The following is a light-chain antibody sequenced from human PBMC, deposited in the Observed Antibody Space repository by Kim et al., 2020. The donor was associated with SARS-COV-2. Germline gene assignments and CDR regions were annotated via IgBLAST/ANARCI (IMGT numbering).Light chain of an antibody. CDR2: NTN. CDR1: TGTVTSGHY. J-gene: IGLJ3*02. CDR3: CLSYSGTYWV. Sequence: GPLTLPCGSSTGTVTSGHYPYWFQQKPGQAPRTPIYNTNKKNSWTHARFSGSLLGGKAALTLSGAQPEDEAEYYCCLSYSGTYWVFGGGTKVTVL. V-gene: IGLV7-46*01.